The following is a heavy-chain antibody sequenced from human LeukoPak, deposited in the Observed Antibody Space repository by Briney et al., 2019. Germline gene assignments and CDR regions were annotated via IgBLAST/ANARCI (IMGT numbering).Heavy chain of an antibody. J-gene: IGHJ5*02. Sequence: SETLSLTCTVSGGSISSGDYYWSWIRQPPGKGLEWIGYIYYSGSTYYNPSLKSRVTISVDTSKNQFSLKLSSVTAADTAVYYCGRARWSSSLNRWFDPWGQGTLVTVSS. CDR2: IYYSGST. D-gene: IGHD6-13*01. CDR3: GRARWSSSLNRWFDP. V-gene: IGHV4-30-4*01. CDR1: GGSISSGDYY.